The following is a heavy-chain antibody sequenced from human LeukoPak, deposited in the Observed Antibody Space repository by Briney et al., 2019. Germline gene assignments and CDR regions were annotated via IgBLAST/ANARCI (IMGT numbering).Heavy chain of an antibody. D-gene: IGHD3-10*01. CDR2: ISDSGGKT. J-gene: IGHJ4*02. V-gene: IGHV3-23*01. Sequence: GGSLRLSCTAAGFTFNNYAMSWVRQAPGKGLEWVSHISDSGGKTYYADSVKGRFTISRDNSKNTLYLQMDSLRAVDTAIYYCADFGSGSYCFDYWGQGTLVTVSS. CDR3: ADFGSGSYCFDY. CDR1: GFTFNNYA.